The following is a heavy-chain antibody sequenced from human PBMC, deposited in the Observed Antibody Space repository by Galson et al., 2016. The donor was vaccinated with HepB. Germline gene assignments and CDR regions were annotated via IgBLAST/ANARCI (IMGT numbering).Heavy chain of an antibody. D-gene: IGHD4-23*01. CDR1: GYMFTDYW. CDR2: IYPGESDA. CDR3: VRHRRGDHGANICVWGVGLRTYPFDHGY. J-gene: IGHJ4*02. Sequence: QSGAEVKKPGESLKISCKGSGYMFTDYWIGWVRQMPGKGLDWMGIIYPGESDARYSPSFQGQVTISADNSISTAYLQWSSLKASGTAMYYCVRHRRGDHGANICVWGVGLRTYPFDHGYWGQGTLVTVSS. V-gene: IGHV5-51*01.